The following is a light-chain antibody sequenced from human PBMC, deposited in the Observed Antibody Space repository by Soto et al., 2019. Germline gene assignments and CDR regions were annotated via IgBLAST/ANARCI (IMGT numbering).Light chain of an antibody. CDR3: SSYTGSVTVV. CDR1: SSDVASYNL. CDR2: EVN. V-gene: IGLV2-23*02. J-gene: IGLJ3*02. Sequence: QSALTQPASLSGSPGQSITISCTGTSSDVASYNLVSWYQQLPGKAPKLMIYEVNKRPSGVSYRFSGSNSGNTASLTISGLQAEDEADYYCSSYTGSVTVVFGGGTKLTVL.